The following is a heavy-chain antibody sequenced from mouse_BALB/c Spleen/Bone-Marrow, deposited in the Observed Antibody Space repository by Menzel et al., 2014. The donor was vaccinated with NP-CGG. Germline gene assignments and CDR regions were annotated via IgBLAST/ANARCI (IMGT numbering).Heavy chain of an antibody. CDR3: ARFPYDYGGGDY. J-gene: IGHJ2*01. V-gene: IGHV14-3*02. CDR1: GFNIKDTY. D-gene: IGHD2-4*01. CDR2: IDPANGNT. Sequence: VQLQQSGAELVKPGASVKLSCTASGFNIKDTYMHWVKQRPEQGLEWIGRIDPANGNTKYDPKFQGKATITADTSSNTAYLQLSSLTSEDTAVYYCARFPYDYGGGDYWGQGTTPTVSS.